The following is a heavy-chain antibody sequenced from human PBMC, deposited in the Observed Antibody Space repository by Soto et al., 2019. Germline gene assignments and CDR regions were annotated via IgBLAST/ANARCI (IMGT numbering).Heavy chain of an antibody. J-gene: IGHJ5*02. V-gene: IGHV1-69*12. CDR1: GGTFSSYA. D-gene: IGHD6-13*01. Sequence: QVQLVQSGAEVKKPGSSVKVSCKASGGTFSSYAISWVRQAPGQGLEWMGGIIPIFGTANYAQKFQGRVTFTADESTSTAYMELSSLRSEDTAVYYCARPVWAAAGAYNWFDPWGQGTLVTVSS. CDR3: ARPVWAAAGAYNWFDP. CDR2: IIPIFGTA.